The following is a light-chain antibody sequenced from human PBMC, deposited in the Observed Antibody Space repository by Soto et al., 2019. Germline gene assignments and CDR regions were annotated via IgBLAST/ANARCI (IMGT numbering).Light chain of an antibody. J-gene: IGKJ2*02. V-gene: IGKV3-11*01. CDR1: QSVSRY. Sequence: EIVLTQSPATLSLSPGERATLSCRASQSVSRYLAWYQQKPGQAPRLLIYDASTRATGIPARFSGSGSGTDFTLTISSLEPEDFAVYFCQQRSSGGTFGQGTKLEIK. CDR2: DAS. CDR3: QQRSSGGT.